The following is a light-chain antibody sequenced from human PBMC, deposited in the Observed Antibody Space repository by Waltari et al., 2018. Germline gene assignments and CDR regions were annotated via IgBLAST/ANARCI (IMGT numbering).Light chain of an antibody. J-gene: IGLJ1*01. Sequence: SALTQPASMSGYPGQSITISCTGTNRDIGLYDYVSWYQQHPGKAPKLIISDVSKRPSGVPARFSGSVSGYTASLTISGLQAEDEADYYGSSYTATDTYVFGSGTTVIVL. CDR2: DVS. CDR3: SSYTATDTYV. CDR1: NRDIGLYDY. V-gene: IGLV2-14*03.